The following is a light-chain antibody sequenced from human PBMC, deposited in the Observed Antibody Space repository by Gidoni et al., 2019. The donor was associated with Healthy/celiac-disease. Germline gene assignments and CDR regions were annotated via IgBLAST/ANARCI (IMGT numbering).Light chain of an antibody. J-gene: IGKJ5*01. V-gene: IGKV1-33*01. Sequence: DIQMTQSPSSLSASVGDRVTITCQASQDISNYLNWYQQKPGKAPKLLIYDASSLETGVPLRFSGSGSGTDFTFTISSLQPEDIATYYCQQYDNLPITFGQGTRLEI. CDR2: DAS. CDR3: QQYDNLPIT. CDR1: QDISNY.